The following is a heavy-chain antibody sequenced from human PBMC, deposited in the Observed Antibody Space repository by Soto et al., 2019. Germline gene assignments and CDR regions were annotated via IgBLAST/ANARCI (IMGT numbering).Heavy chain of an antibody. Sequence: QVQLVESGGGVVRPGRSLRLSCAASGFTFSSYGMRWVRQAPGKGLEWVAVIWYDASNKYYAASVKGLFTISRDNFKNTVYLQMKSLIAEDTSVYYCARYGADYLQLKYYFDYWCQGTLVTVSS. CDR3: ARYGADYLQLKYYFDY. CDR2: IWYDASNK. CDR1: GFTFSSYG. J-gene: IGHJ4*02. V-gene: IGHV3-33*01. D-gene: IGHD4-17*01.